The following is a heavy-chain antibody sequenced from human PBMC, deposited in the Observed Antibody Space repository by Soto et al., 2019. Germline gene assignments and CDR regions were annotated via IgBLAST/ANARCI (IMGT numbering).Heavy chain of an antibody. CDR3: AREGEDGYSFHY. D-gene: IGHD5-12*01. J-gene: IGHJ4*02. V-gene: IGHV4-31*03. CDR2: IYKSGTT. CDR1: GGSISSGNYY. Sequence: QVQLQESGPGLVKPSQTLSLTCTVSGGSISSGNYYWSWIRQRPGKGLEWIGYIYKSGTTDYNPSLKSRLTMSLDTSKNLLSLKLSSVTAADTAVYYCAREGEDGYSFHYWGQGTLVTVSS.